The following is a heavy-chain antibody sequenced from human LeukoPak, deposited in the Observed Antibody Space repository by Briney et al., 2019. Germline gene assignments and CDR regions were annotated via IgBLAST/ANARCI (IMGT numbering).Heavy chain of an antibody. V-gene: IGHV1-46*01. J-gene: IGHJ5*02. D-gene: IGHD3-10*01. CDR3: ARPLRVTMIRGAAFRASSDFDP. CDR2: INPSGGST. CDR1: GYPFTNYY. Sequence: ASVKVSCKSSGYPFTNYYIHWVRQAPGQGLEWMGVINPSGGSTTYAQKFQGRVTMTRDTSISTAYMELSRLRSDDTAVYYCARPLRVTMIRGAAFRASSDFDPWGQGTLVTVSS.